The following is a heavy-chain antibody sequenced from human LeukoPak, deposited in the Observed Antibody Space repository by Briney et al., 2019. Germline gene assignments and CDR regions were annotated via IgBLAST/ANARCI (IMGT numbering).Heavy chain of an antibody. V-gene: IGHV3-33*06. CDR2: ICNDGSNH. Sequence: PGKSLTLSCVASQFTFSHYGMLWVHQAPGKGLEWVAGICNDGSNHYYADSVKGRFTISRDNSQNTVYLQMNSLRAEDTAVYYCAKDAERGFDYSNSFEYWGQGTLVTVSS. D-gene: IGHD4-11*01. CDR3: AKDAERGFDYSNSFEY. CDR1: QFTFSHYG. J-gene: IGHJ4*02.